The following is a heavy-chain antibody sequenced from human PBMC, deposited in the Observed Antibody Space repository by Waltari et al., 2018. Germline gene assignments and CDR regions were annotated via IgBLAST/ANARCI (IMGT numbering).Heavy chain of an antibody. V-gene: IGHV3-7*01. CDR1: GLSFSTSW. Sequence: EVQLVEAGGGLAQPGGSLRLSGSASGLSFSTSWMTWVRQASGKGPEWVANIKQDGSEKYYMDSVKGRFTISRDNAKNSLYLQMNNLRVEDTAVYYCTRGGRDSSWYWRDWGQGTLVTVSS. J-gene: IGHJ4*02. CDR3: TRGGRDSSWYWRD. CDR2: IKQDGSEK. D-gene: IGHD6-13*01.